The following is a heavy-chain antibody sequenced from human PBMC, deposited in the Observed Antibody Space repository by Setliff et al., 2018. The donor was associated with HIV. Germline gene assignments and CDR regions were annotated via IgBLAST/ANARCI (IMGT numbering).Heavy chain of an antibody. CDR1: GGTFSSYA. J-gene: IGHJ4*02. Sequence: GASVKVSCNASGGTFSSYAISWVRQAPGQGLEWMGRIIPIFGTNYAQKFQGRLTITADKSTSTAYMELSSLRSEDTAVYYCARDRSVPSKYRYFDYWGQGTLVTVAS. CDR2: IIPIFGT. CDR3: ARDRSVPSKYRYFDY. V-gene: IGHV1-69*04. D-gene: IGHD3-16*02.